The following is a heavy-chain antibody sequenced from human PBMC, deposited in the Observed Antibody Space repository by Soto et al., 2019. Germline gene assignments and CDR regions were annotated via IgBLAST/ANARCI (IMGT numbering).Heavy chain of an antibody. CDR3: ARVGGYYYGMDV. CDR2: INHSGST. Sequence: QVQLQQWGAGLLKPSETLSLTCAVYGGSFSGYYWSWIRQPPGKGLEWIGAINHSGSTNYNPSLKSRVTISVDTSKNQFSRKLSSVTAADTAVYYCARVGGYYYGMDVWGQGTTVTVSS. D-gene: IGHD3-10*01. V-gene: IGHV4-34*01. CDR1: GGSFSGYY. J-gene: IGHJ6*02.